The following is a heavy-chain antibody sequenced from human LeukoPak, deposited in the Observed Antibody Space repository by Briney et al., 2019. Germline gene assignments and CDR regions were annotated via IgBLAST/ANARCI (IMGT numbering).Heavy chain of an antibody. CDR3: ARQSLPRYYYYYMDV. V-gene: IGHV3-7*01. J-gene: IGHJ6*03. CDR1: GFTFSSYW. Sequence: GGSLSLSCAASGFTFSSYWMSWVRQAPGKGLEWVAYIKEDGSERYYVASVEGRFTISRDNAKNSVYVQMSSLKTEDTAVYYCARQSLPRYYYYYMDVWGKGTTVTVSS. D-gene: IGHD3-9*01. CDR2: IKEDGSER.